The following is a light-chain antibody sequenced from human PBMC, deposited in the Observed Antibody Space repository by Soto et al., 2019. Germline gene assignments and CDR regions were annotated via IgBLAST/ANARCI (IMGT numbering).Light chain of an antibody. CDR2: DAS. V-gene: IGKV3-11*01. CDR3: QQRSNWPPFT. Sequence: EIVLTQSPATLSLSPGERFTLSCRASQSVSSYLAWYQQKPGQAPRLLIYDASNRATGIPARFSGSGSGTDFTLTISSLEPEDFAVYYCQQRSNWPPFTFGQGTRLEIK. CDR1: QSVSSY. J-gene: IGKJ5*01.